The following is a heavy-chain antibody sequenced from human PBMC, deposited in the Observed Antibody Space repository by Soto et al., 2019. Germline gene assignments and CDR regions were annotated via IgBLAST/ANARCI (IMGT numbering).Heavy chain of an antibody. CDR2: IIPIFGTA. Sequence: SVKVSCKASGGTFSSYAISWVRQAPGQGLEWMGGIIPIFGTANYAQKFKGRVTITADESKSKAYMELSSLRSEDTAVYYCARDPWDGTVTFYYYYYGMDVWGQGTTVTVSS. J-gene: IGHJ6*02. D-gene: IGHD4-4*01. CDR1: GGTFSSYA. CDR3: ARDPWDGTVTFYYYYYGMDV. V-gene: IGHV1-69*13.